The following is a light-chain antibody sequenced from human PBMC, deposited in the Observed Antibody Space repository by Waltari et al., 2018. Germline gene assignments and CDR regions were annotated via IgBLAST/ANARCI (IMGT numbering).Light chain of an antibody. CDR2: DVS. Sequence: QSALTQPRSVSGSPGQSVPISCTGTSSDVGTYTYVSWYQQHPGKAPQLMIFDVSMRPSGVPDRFSGSKSGNTASLTISGLQAEDEADYYCCSYAGSYTWVFGGGTKLTVL. CDR1: SSDVGTYTY. V-gene: IGLV2-11*01. CDR3: CSYAGSYTWV. J-gene: IGLJ3*02.